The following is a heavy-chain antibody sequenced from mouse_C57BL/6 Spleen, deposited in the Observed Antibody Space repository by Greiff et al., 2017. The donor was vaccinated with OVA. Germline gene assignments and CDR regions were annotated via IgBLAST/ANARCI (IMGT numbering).Heavy chain of an antibody. V-gene: IGHV1-18*01. CDR2: INPNNGGT. CDR1: GYTFTDYN. CDR3: ARRESSITGAMYY. D-gene: IGHD1-1*01. Sequence: VQLQQSGPELVKPGASVKIPCKASGYTFTDYNMDWVKQSHGKSLEWIGDINPNNGGTIYNQKFKGQATLTVDKSSSTAYMELRSLTSEDTADYYCARRESSITGAMYYWGHGTSVTVSS. J-gene: IGHJ4*01.